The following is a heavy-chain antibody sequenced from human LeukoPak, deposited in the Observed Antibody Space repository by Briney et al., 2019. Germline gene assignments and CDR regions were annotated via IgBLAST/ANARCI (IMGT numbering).Heavy chain of an antibody. J-gene: IGHJ4*02. CDR3: ARSGGYSGYDVDY. D-gene: IGHD5-12*01. CDR2: ISCSGST. Sequence: SETLSLTCTVSGGSINTYYWHWIRQPPGKGLEWIGYISCSGSTNYNPSLKSRVTTSIDKSKNQFSLKLSSVTAADTAVYYCARSGGYSGYDVDYWGQGTLVTVSS. V-gene: IGHV4-59*01. CDR1: GGSINTYY.